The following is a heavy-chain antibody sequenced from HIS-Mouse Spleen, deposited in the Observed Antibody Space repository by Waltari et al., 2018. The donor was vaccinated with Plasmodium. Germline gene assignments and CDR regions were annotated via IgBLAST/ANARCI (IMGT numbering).Heavy chain of an antibody. J-gene: IGHJ3*02. D-gene: IGHD5-18*01. CDR2: IYYSGST. CDR3: ARDLHTAYDAFDI. Sequence: QLQLQESGPGLVKPSETLSLTCTVSGGSISSSSYYWGWIRQPPGKGLEWIGSIYYSGSTYYNPSLKSRVTISVDTSKNQFSLKLSSVTAADTAVYYCARDLHTAYDAFDIWGQGTMVTVSS. CDR1: GGSISSSSYY. V-gene: IGHV4-39*07.